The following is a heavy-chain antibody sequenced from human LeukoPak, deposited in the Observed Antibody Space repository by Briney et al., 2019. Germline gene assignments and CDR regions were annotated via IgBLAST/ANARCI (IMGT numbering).Heavy chain of an antibody. D-gene: IGHD4-23*01. CDR3: ARHGVFGGNLAAFDI. CDR2: IYTSGST. J-gene: IGHJ3*02. CDR1: GGSISSYY. Sequence: SETLSLTCTVSGGSISSYYWSWIRQPAGKGLEWIGRIYTSGSTNYNPSLKSRITISVDTSKNQFSLKLSSVTAADTAVYYCARHGVFGGNLAAFDIWGQGTMVTVSS. V-gene: IGHV4-4*07.